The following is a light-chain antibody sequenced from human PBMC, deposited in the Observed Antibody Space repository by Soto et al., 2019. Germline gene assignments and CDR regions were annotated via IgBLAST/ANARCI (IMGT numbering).Light chain of an antibody. Sequence: EIVLTQSPGTLSLSPGERATLSCRASQSVSSSSLAWYQQKPGQTPRLLIHGASSRATGIPDRFSGSGSGTDFALTISRLEPEDFAVYYCQQYGSSPNTFGGGTKVEIK. CDR2: GAS. CDR1: QSVSSSS. V-gene: IGKV3-20*01. J-gene: IGKJ4*01. CDR3: QQYGSSPNT.